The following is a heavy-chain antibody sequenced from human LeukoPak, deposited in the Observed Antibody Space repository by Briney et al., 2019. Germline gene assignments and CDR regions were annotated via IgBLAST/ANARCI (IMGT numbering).Heavy chain of an antibody. CDR1: DFTLRTYA. J-gene: IGHJ4*02. CDR3: ARGLGSTGRYYFDY. CDR2: ISGSGGGT. D-gene: IGHD1-14*01. Sequence: GGSLRLSCAASDFTLRTYAMSWVRQAPGKGLEWVSGISGSGGGTYYADSVKGRFTISRDNSKNTLYLQMNTLRAEDTAVYYCARGLGSTGRYYFDYWGQGTLVTVSS. V-gene: IGHV3-23*01.